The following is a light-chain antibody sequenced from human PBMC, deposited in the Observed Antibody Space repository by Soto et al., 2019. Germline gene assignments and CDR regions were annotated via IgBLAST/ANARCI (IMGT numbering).Light chain of an antibody. Sequence: DIQMTQSPSTLSASVGDRVTITCRASQSISSWLAWYQQKPGKAPKLLIYDASSLESGVPARFSDSGSGPEFTLTISSLQPDDFATYYCHQYNSYYPWTFGQGTKVEIK. CDR3: HQYNSYYPWT. CDR1: QSISSW. V-gene: IGKV1-5*01. CDR2: DAS. J-gene: IGKJ1*01.